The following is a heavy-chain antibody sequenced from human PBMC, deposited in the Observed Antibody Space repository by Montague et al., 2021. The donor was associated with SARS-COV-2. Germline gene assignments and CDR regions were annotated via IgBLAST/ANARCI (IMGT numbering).Heavy chain of an antibody. D-gene: IGHD3-22*01. V-gene: IGHV4-39*07. CDR1: GGSISSSSYY. CDR2: IYYSGST. CDR3: ARDTRVTMIVVVQGYGMDV. Sequence: SETLSLTCTVSGGSISSSSYYWGWIRQPPGKGLEWIGCIYYSGSTXYNPSLKSRVTISVDTSKNQFSLKLSSVTAADTAVYYCARDTRVTMIVVVQGYGMDVWGQGTTVTVSS. J-gene: IGHJ6*02.